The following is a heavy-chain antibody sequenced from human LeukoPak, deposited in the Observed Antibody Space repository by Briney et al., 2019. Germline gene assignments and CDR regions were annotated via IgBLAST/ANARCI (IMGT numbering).Heavy chain of an antibody. CDR3: ARLWYPNPGWFDP. CDR1: GFTFSSYS. J-gene: IGHJ5*02. Sequence: TGGSLRLSCAASGFTFSSYSMNWVRQAPGKGLEWVSSISSSSSYIYYADSVKGRFTISRDNAKNSLYLQMNSLRAEDTAVYYCARLWYPNPGWFDPWGQGTLVTVSS. V-gene: IGHV3-21*01. CDR2: ISSSSSYI. D-gene: IGHD6-13*01.